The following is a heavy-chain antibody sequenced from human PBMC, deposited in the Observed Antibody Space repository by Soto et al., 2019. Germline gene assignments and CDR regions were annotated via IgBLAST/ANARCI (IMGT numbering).Heavy chain of an antibody. CDR3: ARHDSPWHPDY. CDR2: IYYSGST. J-gene: IGHJ4*02. V-gene: IGHV4-39*01. Sequence: QLQLQESGPGLVKPSETLSLTCTVSGGSISSSSYYLGWIRQPPGKGSESIGSIYYSGSTYYNPSLNSPVTISVDTAKSQVSQKLSSVTAADTAVHYCARHDSPWHPDYCGQGALGTVSS. D-gene: IGHD3-22*01. CDR1: GGSISSSSYY.